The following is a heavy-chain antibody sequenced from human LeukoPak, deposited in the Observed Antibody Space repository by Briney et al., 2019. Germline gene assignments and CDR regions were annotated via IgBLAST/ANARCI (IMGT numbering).Heavy chain of an antibody. J-gene: IGHJ5*02. V-gene: IGHV4-59*01. Sequence: GSLRLSCVGSGFNFKNYVMIWVRQPPGKGLEWIGYIYYSGSTNYNPPLKGRVTISVDTSKNQFSLKLSSVTAADTAVYYCARGAYYYDSSGRSGPFDPWGQGTLVTVSS. CDR2: IYYSGST. CDR3: ARGAYYYDSSGRSGPFDP. CDR1: GFNFKNYV. D-gene: IGHD3-22*01.